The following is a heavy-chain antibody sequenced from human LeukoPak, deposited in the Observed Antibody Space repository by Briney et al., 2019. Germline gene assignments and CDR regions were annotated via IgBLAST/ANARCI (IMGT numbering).Heavy chain of an antibody. V-gene: IGHV4-4*07. Sequence: SETLSLTCTLSGDSLSGYYWVWVRQAAGKGLEWLGRVYTDGRTSFYPSLQSRVTMSVDMSKNQFSLRLTSVTAADTAVYYCVRGGAYDKPHFHFFQFMDVWGKGTTVTVSS. CDR2: VYTDGRT. CDR1: GDSLSGYY. J-gene: IGHJ6*03. D-gene: IGHD2/OR15-2a*01. CDR3: VRGGAYDKPHFHFFQFMDV.